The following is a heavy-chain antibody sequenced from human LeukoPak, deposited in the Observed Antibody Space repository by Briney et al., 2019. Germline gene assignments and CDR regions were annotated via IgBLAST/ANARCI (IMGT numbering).Heavy chain of an antibody. D-gene: IGHD3-10*01. CDR2: ISAYNGNT. J-gene: IGHJ4*02. CDR3: ARGEFGETLFDY. Sequence: ASVKVSCKASGYTFTSYGISRVRQAPGQELEWMGWISAYNGNTNYAQKLQGRVTMTTDTSTSTAYMELRSLRSDDTAVYYCARGEFGETLFDYWGQGTLVTVSS. CDR1: GYTFTSYG. V-gene: IGHV1-18*01.